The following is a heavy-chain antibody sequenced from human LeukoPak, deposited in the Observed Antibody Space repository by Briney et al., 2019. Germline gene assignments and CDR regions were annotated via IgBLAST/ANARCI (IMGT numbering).Heavy chain of an antibody. D-gene: IGHD6-13*01. CDR2: INPNSGGT. CDR3: ARDPDYSSSWYDY. Sequence: SVKASCKASGYTFTGYYMHWVRQAHGEGLEWMGWINPNSGGTNYAQKLPGPATMTRDTSISPAYTELSRLRSDDPAGYYRARDPDYSSSWYDYWGQRTLVTVSS. J-gene: IGHJ4*01. CDR1: GYTFTGYY. V-gene: IGHV1-2*02.